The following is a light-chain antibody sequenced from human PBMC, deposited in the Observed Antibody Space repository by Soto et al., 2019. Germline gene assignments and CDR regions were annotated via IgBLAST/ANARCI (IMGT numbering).Light chain of an antibody. CDR2: GNS. J-gene: IGLJ2*01. V-gene: IGLV1-40*01. Sequence: QYVLTQPPSVSGAPGQRVTISCTGSSSNIGAGYDVHWYQQPPGKVPKLLIYGNSNRPSGVPDRFSGSKSGTSASLAITGLQAEDEAEYYCRSYDSRLSGFVVFGGGTKLTVL. CDR1: SSNIGAGYD. CDR3: RSYDSRLSGFVV.